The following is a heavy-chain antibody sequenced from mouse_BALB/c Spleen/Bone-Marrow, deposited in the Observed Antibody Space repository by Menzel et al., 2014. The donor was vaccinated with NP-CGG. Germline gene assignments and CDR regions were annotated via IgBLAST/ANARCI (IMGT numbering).Heavy chain of an antibody. Sequence: VQLKESGGGLVQPGVSLRLSCATSGFTFSDYYMYWVRQTPEKRLEWVAYISNGGGSTYYPDTVKGRFTISRDNAKNTLYLQMSRLKSEDTAMYYCARGGIYYGMDYWGQGTSVTVSS. J-gene: IGHJ4*01. V-gene: IGHV5-12*02. CDR3: ARGGIYYGMDY. CDR2: ISNGGGST. CDR1: GFTFSDYY.